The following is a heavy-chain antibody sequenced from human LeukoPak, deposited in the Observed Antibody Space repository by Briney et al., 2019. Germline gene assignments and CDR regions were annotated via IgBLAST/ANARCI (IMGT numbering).Heavy chain of an antibody. Sequence: SETLSLTCTVSGGSISSYYWSWIRQPAGKGLEWIGRIYTSGSTNYNPSLKSRVTMSVDTSKNQFSLKLSTVTAADTAVYYCARTRHFYDSSGPKTPFFDYWGQGTLVTVSS. D-gene: IGHD3-22*01. CDR3: ARTRHFYDSSGPKTPFFDY. CDR2: IYTSGST. CDR1: GGSISSYY. J-gene: IGHJ4*02. V-gene: IGHV4-4*07.